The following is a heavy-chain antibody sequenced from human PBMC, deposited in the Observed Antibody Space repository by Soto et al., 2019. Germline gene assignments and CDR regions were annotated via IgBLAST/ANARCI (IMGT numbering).Heavy chain of an antibody. CDR2: INHSGST. V-gene: IGHV4-34*01. J-gene: IGHJ4*02. D-gene: IGHD5-18*01. Sequence: SETLSLTCAVYGGSFSGYYWSWIRQPPGKGLEWIGEINHSGSTNYNPSLKSRVTISVDTSKNQFSLKLSSVTAADTAVYYCARGVGQLWLGGRKVGRGGLLDYWGQGTLVTVSS. CDR1: GGSFSGYY. CDR3: ARGVGQLWLGGRKVGRGGLLDY.